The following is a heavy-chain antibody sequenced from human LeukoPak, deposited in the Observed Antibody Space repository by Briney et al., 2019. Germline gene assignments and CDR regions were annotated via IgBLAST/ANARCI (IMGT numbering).Heavy chain of an antibody. D-gene: IGHD2-2*02. CDR3: ARLGNCRETNCYSDYYYMDV. V-gene: IGHV1-69*01. J-gene: IGHJ6*03. CDR2: IIPIFGTA. CDR1: GGTFSSYA. Sequence: SVKVSCKASGGTFSSYAISWVRQAPGQGLEWMGGIIPIFGTANYAQKFQGRVTITADESTSTAYMELSSLRSDDTAVYYCARLGNCRETNCYSDYYYMDVWGKGTTIIVSS.